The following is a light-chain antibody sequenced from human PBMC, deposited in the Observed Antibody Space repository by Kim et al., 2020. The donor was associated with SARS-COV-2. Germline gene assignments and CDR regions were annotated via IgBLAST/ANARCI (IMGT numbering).Light chain of an antibody. CDR1: QTVSSSY. V-gene: IGKV3-20*01. CDR2: GAS. CDR3: QQYGDSPRT. J-gene: IGKJ1*01. Sequence: SPEERATLSCRASQTVSSSYLAWYQQKPGQAPRLLIYGASSRATAIPDRFSGSGSGTDFTLTISRLEPEDFAVYFCQQYGDSPRTFGQGTKVDIK.